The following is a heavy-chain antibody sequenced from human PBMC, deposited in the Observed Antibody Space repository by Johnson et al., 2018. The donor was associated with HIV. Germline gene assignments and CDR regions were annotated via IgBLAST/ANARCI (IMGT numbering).Heavy chain of an antibody. J-gene: IGHJ3*02. CDR3: VSVVRMPFSSDWKGFDI. V-gene: IGHV3-30*02. Sequence: QVQLVESGGGLIQPGGSLRLSCVASGFTVSSNYMNWVRQAPGKGLEWVAFIRYDGSNKYYADSVKGRFTISRDNAKNSLFLQLNSLRVGDTGLYYCVSVVRMPFSSDWKGFDIWGQGTMVTVSS. CDR1: GFTVSSNY. CDR2: IRYDGSNK. D-gene: IGHD6-19*01.